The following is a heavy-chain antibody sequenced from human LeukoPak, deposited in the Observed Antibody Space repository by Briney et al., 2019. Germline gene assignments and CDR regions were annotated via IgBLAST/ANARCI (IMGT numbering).Heavy chain of an antibody. CDR2: ISAYNGNT. J-gene: IGHJ5*02. Sequence: GASVKVSCKASGYTFTSYGISWVRQAPGQGLEWMGWISAYNGNTNYAQKLQGRVTMTTDTSTSTAYMELRSLRSDDTAVYYCARGSRPKRAVADHLKYNWFDPGGEGTLVTVSS. CDR1: GYTFTSYG. CDR3: ARGSRPKRAVADHLKYNWFDP. V-gene: IGHV1-18*01. D-gene: IGHD6-19*01.